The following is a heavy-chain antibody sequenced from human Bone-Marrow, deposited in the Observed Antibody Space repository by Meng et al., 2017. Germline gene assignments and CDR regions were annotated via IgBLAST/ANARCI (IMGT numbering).Heavy chain of an antibody. J-gene: IGHJ4*02. V-gene: IGHV3-74*01. Sequence: VRLWQSGGGLVPPVGSLRLSWTASGFTFSSYWMHWVRQAPGKGPVCVSRINTDGSSTDYADSVKGRFTISRDNAKNTLYLQMNSLRAEDTAMYYCARFTPFDYWGQGTLVTVSS. CDR3: ARFTPFDY. CDR2: INTDGSST. CDR1: GFTFSSYW.